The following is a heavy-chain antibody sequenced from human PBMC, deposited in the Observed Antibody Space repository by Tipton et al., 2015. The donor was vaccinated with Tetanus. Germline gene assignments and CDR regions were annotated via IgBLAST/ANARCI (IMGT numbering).Heavy chain of an antibody. J-gene: IGHJ4*02. D-gene: IGHD2-15*01. CDR2: VSSSGNS. CDR3: ARGHLRGIVVAVFDY. CDR1: GGSVSSYY. V-gene: IGHV4-4*07. Sequence: TLSLTCTVSGGSVSSYYWTWFRQPPGKRLEWIGFVSSSGNSNYSPSLTGRVSMSLDTSKQQFSLSLTSATAADTAVYYCARGHLRGIVVAVFDYWGQGTLVSVSS.